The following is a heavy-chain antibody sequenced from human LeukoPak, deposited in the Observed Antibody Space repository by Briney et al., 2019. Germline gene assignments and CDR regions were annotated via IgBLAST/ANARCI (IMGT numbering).Heavy chain of an antibody. V-gene: IGHV1-24*01. D-gene: IGHD3-3*01. CDR2: FDPGDGET. J-gene: IGHJ4*02. CDR3: ATGDWSGYESSNYFDY. Sequence: GASVKVSCKVPGYTLTELSMHWVRQAPGKGLEWMGGFDPGDGETIYAQKFQGRVTMTEDTSTDTAYMELSSLRSEDTAVYYCATGDWSGYESSNYFDYWGQGTLVTVSS. CDR1: GYTLTELS.